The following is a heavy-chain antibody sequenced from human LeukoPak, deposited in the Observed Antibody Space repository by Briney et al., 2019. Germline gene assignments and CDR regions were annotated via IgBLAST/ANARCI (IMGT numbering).Heavy chain of an antibody. CDR1: GFSLSTTGMC. Sequence: SGPALVKPTQTLTLTCSFSGFSLSTTGMCVSWIRQPPGKAPEWLARIDWDDDEFYSASLKTRLTVSKDTSKNQVVLTMTNMDPVDTATYYCARLSTVVIPNAFDIWGQGTMVTVSS. V-gene: IGHV2-70*17. D-gene: IGHD4-23*01. CDR3: ARLSTVVIPNAFDI. J-gene: IGHJ3*02. CDR2: IDWDDDE.